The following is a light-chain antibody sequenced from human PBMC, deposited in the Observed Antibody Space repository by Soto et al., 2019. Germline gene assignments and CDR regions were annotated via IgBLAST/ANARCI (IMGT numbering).Light chain of an antibody. CDR1: QSLLHSNGYNY. Sequence: DIVMTQSPLSLPVTPGEPASISCRSSQSLLHSNGYNYLSWYQQKPGQAPRLLIYGASSRATGIPDRFSGSGSGTDFTLTISRLESEDFAVYYCQVYGRSPLNLTFGPGTKVDIK. CDR3: QVYGRSPLNLT. J-gene: IGKJ1*01. V-gene: IGKV3-20*01. CDR2: GAS.